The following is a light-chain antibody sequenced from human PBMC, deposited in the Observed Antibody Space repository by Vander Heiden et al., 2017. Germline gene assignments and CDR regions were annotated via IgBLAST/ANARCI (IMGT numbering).Light chain of an antibody. CDR3: QQLNTYPIT. J-gene: IGKJ3*01. CDR1: QGISSS. Sequence: DIQLTQSPSFLSASVGDRVTITCRASQGISSSLAWYQQKPGKAPNLLIYAASTLQSGVPSRFSGSGSGTEFTLTISSLQPEDFATYYCQQLNTYPITFGPGTKVDIK. V-gene: IGKV1-9*01. CDR2: AAS.